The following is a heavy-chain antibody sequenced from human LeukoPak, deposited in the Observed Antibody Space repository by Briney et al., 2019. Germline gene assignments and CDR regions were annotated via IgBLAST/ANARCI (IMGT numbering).Heavy chain of an antibody. CDR3: ARVAVAGRQLGY. V-gene: IGHV3-11*04. J-gene: IGHJ4*02. D-gene: IGHD6-19*01. CDR1: GFTVSSNY. Sequence: GGSLRLSCAASGFTVSSNYMSWIRQAPGKGLEWVSYISSSGSTIYYADSVKGRFTISRDNAKNSLYLQMNSLRAEDTAVYYCARVAVAGRQLGYWGQGTLVTVSS. CDR2: ISSSGSTI.